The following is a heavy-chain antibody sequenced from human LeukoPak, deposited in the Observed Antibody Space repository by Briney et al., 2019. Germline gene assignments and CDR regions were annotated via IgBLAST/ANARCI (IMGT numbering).Heavy chain of an antibody. CDR1: GFTFSSYE. J-gene: IGHJ4*02. V-gene: IGHV3-48*03. D-gene: IGHD4-23*01. CDR2: ISNTDSVT. CDR3: TVVPMG. Sequence: GGSLRLSCAGSGFTFSSYEMSWVRQAPGKGLEWVSYISNTDSVTYYADSVKGRFTISRDNARNSLFLQMNSLRAEDTGVYYCTVVPMGWGQGTLVTVSS.